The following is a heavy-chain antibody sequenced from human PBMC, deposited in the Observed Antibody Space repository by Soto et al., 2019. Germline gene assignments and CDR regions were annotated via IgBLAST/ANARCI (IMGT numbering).Heavy chain of an antibody. J-gene: IGHJ4*02. V-gene: IGHV3-53*05. D-gene: IGHD3-22*01. CDR3: ARDKETTNYYDSSGCFDY. CDR1: GFTVNSNN. Sequence: GVLRLSCAASGFTVNSNNMVWVRQVPGRGLDWVAVVYSGGSTHYGDSVKGRFTISRDIAKNTMYLQMNSLRAEDTAVYYCARDKETTNYYDSSGCFDYWGQGTLVTVSS. CDR2: VYSGGST.